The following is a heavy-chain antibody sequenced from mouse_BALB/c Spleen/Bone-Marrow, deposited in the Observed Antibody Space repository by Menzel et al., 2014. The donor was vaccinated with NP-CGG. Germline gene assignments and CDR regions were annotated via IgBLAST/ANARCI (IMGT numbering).Heavy chain of an antibody. J-gene: IGHJ4*01. V-gene: IGHV14-3*02. Sequence: EVQLQQSGAELVKPGASVKLSCTASGFNIKDTYMHWVKQRPEQGLEWIGRIDPANGNTKYDPKFQGKATITADTSSNTAYLQLSSLTSEDPAVYYCARWEYCAMDYWGQGTSVTVSS. CDR1: GFNIKDTY. CDR3: ARWEYCAMDY. CDR2: IDPANGNT. D-gene: IGHD4-1*01.